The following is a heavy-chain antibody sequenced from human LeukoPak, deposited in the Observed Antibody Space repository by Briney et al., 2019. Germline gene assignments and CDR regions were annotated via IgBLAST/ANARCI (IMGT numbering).Heavy chain of an antibody. Sequence: GASVKVSCKASGYTFTTHYIHWVRQAPGQGLEWMGIINPSDGGASYAQKFQGRLTMSRDTSTSTLYMELSSLRSEDTAIYNCARKAPHDTSGWYFDLWGRGTLVTVSS. CDR3: ARKAPHDTSGWYFDL. CDR2: INPSDGGA. V-gene: IGHV1-46*01. D-gene: IGHD3-22*01. CDR1: GYTFTTHY. J-gene: IGHJ2*01.